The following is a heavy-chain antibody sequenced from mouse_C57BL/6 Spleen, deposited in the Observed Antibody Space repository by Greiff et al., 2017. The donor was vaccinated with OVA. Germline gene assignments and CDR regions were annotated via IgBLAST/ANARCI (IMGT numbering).Heavy chain of an antibody. Sequence: QVQLQQPGAELVKPGASVTMSCKASGYTFTSYWITWVPQRPGQGLEWIGDIYPGSGSTNYNEKFKSKTTLTVDTSSSTAYMKLSSLTSDDSAVYYCTYYDYEEGFAYWGQGTLVTVSA. D-gene: IGHD2-4*01. CDR3: TYYDYEEGFAY. V-gene: IGHV1-55*01. J-gene: IGHJ3*01. CDR1: GYTFTSYW. CDR2: IYPGSGST.